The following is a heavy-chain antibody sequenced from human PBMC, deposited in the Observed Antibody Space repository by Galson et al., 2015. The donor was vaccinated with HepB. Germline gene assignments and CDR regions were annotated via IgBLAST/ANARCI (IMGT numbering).Heavy chain of an antibody. D-gene: IGHD3-22*01. CDR1: GFTFSSYG. V-gene: IGHV3-30*18. J-gene: IGHJ6*02. Sequence: SLRLSCAASGFTFSSYGMHWVRQAPGKGLEWVAVISYDGSNKYYADSVKGRFTISRDNSKNTLYLQMDSLRAEDTAVHYCAKDQGTYDSSGYYNYYGMDVWGQGTTVTVSS. CDR2: ISYDGSNK. CDR3: AKDQGTYDSSGYYNYYGMDV.